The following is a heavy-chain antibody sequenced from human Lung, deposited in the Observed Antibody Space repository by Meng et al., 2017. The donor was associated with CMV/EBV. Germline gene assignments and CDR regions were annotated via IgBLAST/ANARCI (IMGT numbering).Heavy chain of an antibody. CDR2: IIAILGIA. CDR1: GGTFSSYA. Sequence: SXXVSXKASGGTFSSYAISWVRQAPGQGLEWMGGIIAILGIANYAQKFQGRVTITADKSTSTAYMELSSLRTEDTAVYYWARSEIVIVTAARNWFDPWGKGTXVTVSS. J-gene: IGHJ5*02. CDR3: ARSEIVIVTAARNWFDP. D-gene: IGHD2-2*01. V-gene: IGHV1-69*10.